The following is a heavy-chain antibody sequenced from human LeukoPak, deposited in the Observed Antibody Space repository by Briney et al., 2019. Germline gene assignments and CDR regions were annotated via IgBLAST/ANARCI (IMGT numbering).Heavy chain of an antibody. Sequence: SETLSLTCTVSGVSMYKSDYTWGWIRQPPGRGLEWIGSIYYSGSTYYNPSLKSRVTISVDTSKNQFSLKLSSVTAADTAVYYCARSRYYDILTGYYNPRNPRPYYFDYWGQGTLVTVSS. J-gene: IGHJ4*02. D-gene: IGHD3-9*01. CDR1: GVSMYKSDYT. CDR3: ARSRYYDILTGYYNPRNPRPYYFDY. V-gene: IGHV4-39*01. CDR2: IYYSGST.